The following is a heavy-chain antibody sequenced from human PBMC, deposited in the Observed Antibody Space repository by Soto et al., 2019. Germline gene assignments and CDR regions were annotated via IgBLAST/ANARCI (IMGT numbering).Heavy chain of an antibody. Sequence: GASVKVSCKAPGYTFTSYDVNWVRQATGQGLEWMGWMNPNSGNTGYAQKFQGRVTMTRNTSISTAYMELSSLRSEDTAVYYCASSAAGYSSSWYSYKYYYGMDVWGQGTTVTVSS. CDR3: ASSAAGYSSSWYSYKYYYGMDV. D-gene: IGHD6-13*01. V-gene: IGHV1-8*01. J-gene: IGHJ6*02. CDR2: MNPNSGNT. CDR1: GYTFTSYD.